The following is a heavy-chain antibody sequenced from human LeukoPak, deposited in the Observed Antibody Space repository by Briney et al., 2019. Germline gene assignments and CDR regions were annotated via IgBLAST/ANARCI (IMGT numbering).Heavy chain of an antibody. J-gene: IGHJ4*02. CDR2: TYYRSKWYN. Sequence: SQTLSLTCALSGDSFSSKSAAWNWLRQSPSRGLEWLGRTYYRSKWYNEYAVSVKSRVTINPDTSKNQFSLQLNSVAPEDTAVYYCARTTGHFDYWGQGTLVTVSS. CDR3: ARTTGHFDY. CDR1: GDSFSSKSAA. D-gene: IGHD2-8*02. V-gene: IGHV6-1*01.